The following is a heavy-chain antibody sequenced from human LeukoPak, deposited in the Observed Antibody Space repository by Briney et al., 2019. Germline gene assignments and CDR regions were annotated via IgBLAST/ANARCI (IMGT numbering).Heavy chain of an antibody. J-gene: IGHJ6*03. CDR1: GVSISSYY. CDR2: IYYSGST. D-gene: IGHD1-14*01. V-gene: IGHV4-59*01. CDR3: TSGTLSYYYMDV. Sequence: SETLSLTCTVSGVSISSYYWSWIRQPPGKGLEWIGYIYYSGSTNYNPSLKSRVTISVDTPKNQFSLKLSSVTAADTAVYYCTSGTLSYYYMDVWGKGTTVTISS.